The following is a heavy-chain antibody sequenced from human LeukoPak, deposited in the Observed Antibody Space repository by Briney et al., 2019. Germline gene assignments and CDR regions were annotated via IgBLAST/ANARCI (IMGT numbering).Heavy chain of an antibody. Sequence: GESLKISCQGSGYSFTSYWIGWVRQMPGQGLEWMGIIFPGDSDTRYSPSFQGQVTISADKSISTAYLQWSSLKASDTAMYYCARSDYPASFDYCGQGTLVTVSS. CDR2: IFPGDSDT. V-gene: IGHV5-51*01. D-gene: IGHD4-17*01. J-gene: IGHJ4*02. CDR1: GYSFTSYW. CDR3: ARSDYPASFDY.